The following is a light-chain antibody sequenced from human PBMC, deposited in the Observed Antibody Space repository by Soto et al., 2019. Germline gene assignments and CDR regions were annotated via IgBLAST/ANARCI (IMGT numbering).Light chain of an antibody. CDR2: DVS. Sequence: QSALTQPRSVSGSPGQSVSISCTGTSSGVGRYSYVSWYQQHPGKAPKLMIYDVSERPSGVPDRFSGSKSGNTASLTISGLQAEDEAHYYCCSYAGTYTGVFGTGTKVTVL. J-gene: IGLJ1*01. CDR3: CSYAGTYTGV. CDR1: SSGVGRYSY. V-gene: IGLV2-11*01.